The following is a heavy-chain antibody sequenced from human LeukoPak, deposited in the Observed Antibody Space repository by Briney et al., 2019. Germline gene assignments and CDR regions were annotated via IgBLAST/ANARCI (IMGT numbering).Heavy chain of an antibody. CDR3: GRTIAQYSNSWLYYFYGLDV. Sequence: GGSLRLSCTASGFTFGGYAMTWVRQAPGKGLEWVSSISGGSEDSYYADSVKGRFTVSRDNSRSTLYLQMNSLRADDTAVYYCGRTIAQYSNSWLYYFYGLDVWGQGTTVTVSS. V-gene: IGHV3-23*01. J-gene: IGHJ6*02. CDR1: GFTFGGYA. D-gene: IGHD6-13*01. CDR2: ISGGSEDS.